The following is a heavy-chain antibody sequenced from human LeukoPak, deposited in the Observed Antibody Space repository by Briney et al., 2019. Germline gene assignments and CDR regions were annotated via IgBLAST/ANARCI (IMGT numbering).Heavy chain of an antibody. J-gene: IGHJ4*02. CDR2: IYYSGST. Sequence: PSETLSLTCTVSGGSVSSGSYYWSWIRQPPGKGLEWIGYIYYSGSTNYNPSLKSRVTISVDTSKNQFSLKLSSVTAADTAVYYCARVCKRGRECVRDPQPHYWGQGTLVTVSS. D-gene: IGHD1-14*01. V-gene: IGHV4-61*01. CDR1: GGSVSSGSYY. CDR3: ARVCKRGRECVRDPQPHY.